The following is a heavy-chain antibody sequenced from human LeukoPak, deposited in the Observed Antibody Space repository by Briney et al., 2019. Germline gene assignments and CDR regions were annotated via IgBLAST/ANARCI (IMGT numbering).Heavy chain of an antibody. Sequence: GGSLRLSCAPSGFTFSKYGMHWVRQAPGKGLEWMAVIWYDGSNKYYADSVKGRFTISRDNSKNTLYLQMNSLRVDDTAVYYCARSLEKDYHGSGSYYMNNWFDPWGQGTLVTVSS. CDR3: ARSLEKDYHGSGSYYMNNWFDP. V-gene: IGHV3-33*01. D-gene: IGHD3-10*01. CDR1: GFTFSKYG. J-gene: IGHJ5*02. CDR2: IWYDGSNK.